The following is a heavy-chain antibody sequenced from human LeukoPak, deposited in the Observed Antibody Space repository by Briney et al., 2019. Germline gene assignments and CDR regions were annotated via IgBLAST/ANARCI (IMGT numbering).Heavy chain of an antibody. CDR1: GYTFTGYY. V-gene: IGHV1-2*02. Sequence: ASVKVSCKTSGYTFTGYYIHWGRQAPGQRPEWMGWINPNSGGTNYAQKFQGRVTMTRDTSISTAYMELSRLRSDDTAVYYCARVFQKQLSDYWGQGSLVTVSS. CDR3: ARVFQKQLSDY. J-gene: IGHJ4*02. CDR2: INPNSGGT. D-gene: IGHD6-13*01.